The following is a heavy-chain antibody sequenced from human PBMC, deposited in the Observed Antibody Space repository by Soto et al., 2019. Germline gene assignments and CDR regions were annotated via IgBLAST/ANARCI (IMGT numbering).Heavy chain of an antibody. CDR2: ISAYNGNT. D-gene: IGHD3-22*01. J-gene: IGHJ4*02. CDR1: GYTFTSYG. V-gene: IGHV1-18*01. CDR3: ARGTYYDTNGYSYYSDY. Sequence: ASVKVSCKASGYTFTSYGISWVRQAPGQGLEWMGWISAYNGNTNYAQKLQGRVTMTTDTSTSTAYMELRSLRSDDTAVYYCARGTYYDTNGYSYYSDYWGQGALVTVSS.